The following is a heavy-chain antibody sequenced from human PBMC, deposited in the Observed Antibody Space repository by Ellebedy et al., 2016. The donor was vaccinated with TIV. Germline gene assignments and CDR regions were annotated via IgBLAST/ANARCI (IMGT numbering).Heavy chain of an antibody. V-gene: IGHV3-21*01. CDR1: GFTLSSYS. J-gene: IGHJ4*02. CDR2: ISRSSSYI. Sequence: GESLKISCAASGFTLSSYSMNWVRQAPGKGLEWVSYISRSSSYIYYADSVKGRFTISRDNAKNSLYLQMNSLRAEDTAVYYCAGPAAVGTKAFDYWGQGTLVTVSS. CDR3: AGPAAVGTKAFDY. D-gene: IGHD6-13*01.